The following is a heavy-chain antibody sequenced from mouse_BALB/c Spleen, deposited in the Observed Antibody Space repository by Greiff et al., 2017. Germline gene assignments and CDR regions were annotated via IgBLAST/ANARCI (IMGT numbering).Heavy chain of an antibody. CDR3: TRFLYYYYAMDY. V-gene: IGHV1S81*02. CDR2: INPSNGGT. J-gene: IGHJ4*01. D-gene: IGHD1-1*01. CDR1: GYTFTSYY. Sequence: QVQLQQSGAELVKPGASVRLSCKASGYTFTSYYMYWVKQRPGQGLEWIGEINPSNGGTNFNEKFKSKATLTVDKSSSTAYMQLSSLTSEDSAVYYCTRFLYYYYAMDYWGQGTSVTVSS.